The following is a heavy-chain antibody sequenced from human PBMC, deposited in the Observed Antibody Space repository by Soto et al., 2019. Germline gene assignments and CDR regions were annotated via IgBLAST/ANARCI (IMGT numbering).Heavy chain of an antibody. Sequence: QVQLQESGPGLVKPSETLSLTCTVSGGSISSYYWSWIRQTPGKGLEWIGYIYYSGSTNYNPSLKSRVTISVDTSKNQFSLKLRSVTAADTAVYYCASPYCSGGSCYLRYWGQGTLVTVSS. CDR1: GGSISSYY. J-gene: IGHJ4*02. V-gene: IGHV4-59*08. CDR3: ASPYCSGGSCYLRY. D-gene: IGHD2-15*01. CDR2: IYYSGST.